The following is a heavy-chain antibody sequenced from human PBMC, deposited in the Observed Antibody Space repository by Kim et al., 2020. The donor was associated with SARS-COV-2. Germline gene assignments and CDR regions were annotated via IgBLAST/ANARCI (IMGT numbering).Heavy chain of an antibody. CDR1: GFTFSSYS. CDR3: ARARIVGATRVYYGMDV. J-gene: IGHJ6*02. V-gene: IGHV3-21*01. CDR2: ISSSSSYI. D-gene: IGHD1-26*01. Sequence: GGSLRLSCAASGFTFSSYSMNWVRQAPGKGLEWVSSISSSSSYIYYADSVKGRFTISRDNAKNSLYLQMNSLRAEDTAVYYCARARIVGATRVYYGMDVWGQGTTVTVSS.